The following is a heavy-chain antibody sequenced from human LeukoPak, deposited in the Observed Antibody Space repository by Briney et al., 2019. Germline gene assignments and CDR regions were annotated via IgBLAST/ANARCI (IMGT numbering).Heavy chain of an antibody. CDR1: GYSFTSYW. CDR3: ARGSYYYGSGSYAYYGMDV. Sequence: GESLKISCKGSGYSFTSYWIGWVRQMPGKGLEWMGIIYPGDSDTRYGPSFQGQVTISAGKSISTAYLQWSSLKASDTAMYYCARGSYYYGSGSYAYYGMDVWGKGTTVTVSS. D-gene: IGHD3-10*01. V-gene: IGHV5-51*01. J-gene: IGHJ6*04. CDR2: IYPGDSDT.